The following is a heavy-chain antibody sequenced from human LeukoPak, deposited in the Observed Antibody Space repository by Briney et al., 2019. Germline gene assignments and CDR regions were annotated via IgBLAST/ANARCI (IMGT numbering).Heavy chain of an antibody. D-gene: IGHD3-10*01. V-gene: IGHV3-48*03. CDR2: ISSSGSTI. CDR3: AKGSWFGELLYPLLFDY. Sequence: GGSLRLSCAASGFTFSSYEMNWVRQAPGKGLEWVSYISSSGSTIYYADSVKGRFTISRDNSKNTLYLQMNSLRAEDTAVYYCAKGSWFGELLYPLLFDYWGQGTLVTVSS. CDR1: GFTFSSYE. J-gene: IGHJ4*02.